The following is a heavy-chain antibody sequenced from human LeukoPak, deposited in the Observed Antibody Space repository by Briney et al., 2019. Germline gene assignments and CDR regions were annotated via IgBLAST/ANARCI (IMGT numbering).Heavy chain of an antibody. Sequence: SETLSLTCAVSGGSFSGYYWSWIRQPPGQGLERIGEINHSGSTNYNPSLKSRVTISVDTSKNQFSLKLSSVTAADTAVYYCASYQIAVAGTQRFDYWGQGTLVTVSS. CDR2: INHSGST. D-gene: IGHD6-19*01. CDR1: GGSFSGYY. CDR3: ASYQIAVAGTQRFDY. J-gene: IGHJ4*02. V-gene: IGHV4-34*01.